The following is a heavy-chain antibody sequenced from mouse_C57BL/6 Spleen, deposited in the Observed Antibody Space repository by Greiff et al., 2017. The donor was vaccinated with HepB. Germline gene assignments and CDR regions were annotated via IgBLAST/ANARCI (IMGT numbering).Heavy chain of an antibody. CDR3: ARNYYGSSSFYYAMDY. J-gene: IGHJ4*01. CDR2: IDPSDSYT. CDR1: GYTFTSYW. V-gene: IGHV1-50*01. Sequence: QVQLQQPGAELVKPGASVKLSCKASGYTFTSYWMQWVKQRPGQGLEWIGEIDPSDSYTNYNQKFKGKATLTVDTSSSTAYMQLSSLTSEDSAVYYCARNYYGSSSFYYAMDYWGQGTSVTVSS. D-gene: IGHD1-1*01.